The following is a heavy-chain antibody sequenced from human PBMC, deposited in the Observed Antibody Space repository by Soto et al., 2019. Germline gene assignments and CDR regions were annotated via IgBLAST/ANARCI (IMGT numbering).Heavy chain of an antibody. J-gene: IGHJ4*02. V-gene: IGHV3-48*01. CDR1: GFTFSSYA. CDR3: ARDLIAVAGTFDY. D-gene: IGHD6-19*01. CDR2: ISSSNSTI. Sequence: GGSLRLSCAASGFTFSSYAMHWVRQAPGKGLEWVSYISSSNSTIYYADSVKGRFTISRDNAKNSLYLQMNSLRAEDTAVYYCARDLIAVAGTFDYWGQGTQVTVSS.